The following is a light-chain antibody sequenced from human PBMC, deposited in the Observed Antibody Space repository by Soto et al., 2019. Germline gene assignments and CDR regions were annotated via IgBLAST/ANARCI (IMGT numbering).Light chain of an antibody. Sequence: QSVLTQPPSASGSPGQPVTISCTGTDSDVGGHNYVSWYQQHPGRAPKLIIYEVSKRPSGVPDRFSGSKSGSTASLTVSGLQAEDEADYYCASHGASNVFGNGTKVTVL. V-gene: IGLV2-8*01. CDR2: EVS. CDR3: ASHGASNV. J-gene: IGLJ1*01. CDR1: DSDVGGHNY.